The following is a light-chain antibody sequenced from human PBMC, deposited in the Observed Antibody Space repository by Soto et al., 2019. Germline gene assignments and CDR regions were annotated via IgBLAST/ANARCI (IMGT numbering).Light chain of an antibody. J-gene: IGKJ2*01. CDR1: QSVSSS. Sequence: EIVMTQSPATLSVSPGERATLSCRASQSVSSSLAWFQQKPGQAPRLLIYAASDRATGIAARLSGSGSGTEFTLTISSLQSEDFAVYYCLQHKSWPFTFGQGTKLELK. CDR3: LQHKSWPFT. V-gene: IGKV3-15*01. CDR2: AAS.